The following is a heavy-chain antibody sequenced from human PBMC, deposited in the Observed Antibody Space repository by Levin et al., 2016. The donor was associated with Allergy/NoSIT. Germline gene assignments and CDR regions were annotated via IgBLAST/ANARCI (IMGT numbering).Heavy chain of an antibody. Sequence: WIRQPPGKGLEWVGRIKSKTDGGTTDYAAPVKGRFTISRDDSKNTLYLQMNSLKTEDTAVYYCTTDVVGRSYPFDYWGQGTLVTVSS. CDR3: TTDVVGRSYPFDY. CDR2: IKSKTDGGTT. J-gene: IGHJ4*02. V-gene: IGHV3-15*01. D-gene: IGHD1-26*01.